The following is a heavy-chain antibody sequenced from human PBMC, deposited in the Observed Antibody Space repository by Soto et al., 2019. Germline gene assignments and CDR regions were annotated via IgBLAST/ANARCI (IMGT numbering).Heavy chain of an antibody. D-gene: IGHD1-26*01. CDR1: GGSISSSSYY. Sequence: QLQLQESGPGLVKPSETLSLTCTVSGGSISSSSYYWGWIRQPPGKGLEWIGSIYYSGSTYYNPALKSRVTISVDTSKNQFALKLSSVTAADTAVYYCARQRVGATPCSDYWGQGTLVTVSS. V-gene: IGHV4-39*01. CDR2: IYYSGST. CDR3: ARQRVGATPCSDY. J-gene: IGHJ4*02.